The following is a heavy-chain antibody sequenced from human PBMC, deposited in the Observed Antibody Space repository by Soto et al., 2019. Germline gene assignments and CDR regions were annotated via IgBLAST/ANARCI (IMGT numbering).Heavy chain of an antibody. V-gene: IGHV3-30*18. J-gene: IGHJ4*02. D-gene: IGHD3-22*01. CDR3: AKPLRYYYDSSGSNFDY. CDR2: ISYDGSNK. CDR1: GFTFSSYG. Sequence: PGGSLRLSCAASGFTFSSYGMHWVRQAPGKGLEWVAVISYDGSNKYYADSVKGRFTISRDNSKNTLYLQMNSLRAEDTAVYYCAKPLRYYYDSSGSNFDYWGQGTLVTVSS.